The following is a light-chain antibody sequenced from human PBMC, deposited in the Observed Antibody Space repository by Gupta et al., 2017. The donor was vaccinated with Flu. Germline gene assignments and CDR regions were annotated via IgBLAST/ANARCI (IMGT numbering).Light chain of an antibody. CDR2: WAS. V-gene: IGKV4-1*01. CDR3: QQYDNTPMYT. CDR1: QSVFYSTNNKNY. J-gene: IGKJ2*01. Sequence: DIVMTQSPDSLAVPLGETATINCKSSQSVFYSTNNKNYLAWYQQKAGQPPKLLIYWASTRESGVPGRFSGSGSGTDFTLTISTRQAEDAAIYYCQQYDNTPMYTFGQGTKLEIK.